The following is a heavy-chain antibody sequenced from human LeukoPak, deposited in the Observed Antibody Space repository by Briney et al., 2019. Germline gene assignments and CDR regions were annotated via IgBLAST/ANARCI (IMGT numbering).Heavy chain of an antibody. CDR1: GFTFSSYG. CDR2: IRYDGSNK. D-gene: IGHD3-22*01. Sequence: GGSLRLSCAASGFTFSSYGMHWVRQAPGKGLEWVAFIRYDGSNKYYADSVKGRFTISRDNSKNTLYLQMNSLRTEDTAVYYCAKAVPYYYDSSGRLLFDYWGQGTLVTVSS. CDR3: AKAVPYYYDSSGRLLFDY. V-gene: IGHV3-30*02. J-gene: IGHJ4*02.